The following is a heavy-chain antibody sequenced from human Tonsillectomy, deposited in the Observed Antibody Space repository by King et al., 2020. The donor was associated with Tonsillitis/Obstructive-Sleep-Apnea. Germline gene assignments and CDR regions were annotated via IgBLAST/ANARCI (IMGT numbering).Heavy chain of an antibody. V-gene: IGHV1-69*01. D-gene: IGHD6-6*01. Sequence: VQLVQSGAEVKKPGSSLKVSCKTSGGTFSSSAITWVRQAPGQGLEWMGGIIPIFGTANYAQKFQGRVTIIADESSSTAYMELSSLRSEDTAVYYCAREAVAGSSSWFDYWGQGTLVTVSS. J-gene: IGHJ4*02. CDR2: IIPIFGTA. CDR3: AREAVAGSSSWFDY. CDR1: GGTFSSSA.